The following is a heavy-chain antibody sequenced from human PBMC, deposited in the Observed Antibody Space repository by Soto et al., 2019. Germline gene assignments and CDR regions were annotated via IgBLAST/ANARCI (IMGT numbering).Heavy chain of an antibody. Sequence: PSETLSLTCTVSGGSISSGGYYWSWIRQHPGKGLEWIGYIYYSGSTYYNPSLKSRVTISVDTSKNQFSLKLSSVTAADTAVYYCPSRPRRGSSSWYYFDYWGQGTLVTVSS. D-gene: IGHD6-13*01. CDR1: GGSISSGGYY. CDR2: IYYSGST. J-gene: IGHJ4*02. CDR3: PSRPRRGSSSWYYFDY. V-gene: IGHV4-31*03.